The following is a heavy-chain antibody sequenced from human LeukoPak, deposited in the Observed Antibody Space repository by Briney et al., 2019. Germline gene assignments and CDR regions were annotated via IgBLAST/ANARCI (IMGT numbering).Heavy chain of an antibody. CDR2: ISYDGSNK. J-gene: IGHJ4*02. V-gene: IGHV3-30*18. Sequence: GGSLRLSCAASGFTFSSYGMHWVRQAPGKGLEWVAVISYDGSNKYYADSVKGRFTISRDNSKNTLYQQMNSLRAEDTAVYYCAKGVPPDYWGQGTLVTVSS. CDR1: GFTFSSYG. D-gene: IGHD5/OR15-5a*01. CDR3: AKGVPPDY.